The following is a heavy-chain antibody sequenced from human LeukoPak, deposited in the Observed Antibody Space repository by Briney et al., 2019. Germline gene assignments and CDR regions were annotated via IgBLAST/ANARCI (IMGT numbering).Heavy chain of an antibody. J-gene: IGHJ4*02. CDR3: ARDTTVSPSY. CDR1: GYTFTSYG. Sequence: ASVKVSCKASGYTFTSYGISWVRQAPGQGLEWMGWISAYNGNTNYAQKFQGRITMTTDTSTSTAYMELRSLRSDDTAVYFCARDTTVSPSYWGQGTLVTVSS. CDR2: ISAYNGNT. V-gene: IGHV1-18*01. D-gene: IGHD4-17*01.